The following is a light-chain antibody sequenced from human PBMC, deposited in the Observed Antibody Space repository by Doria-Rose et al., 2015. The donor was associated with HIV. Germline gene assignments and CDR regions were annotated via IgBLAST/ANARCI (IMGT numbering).Light chain of an antibody. J-gene: IGLJ1*01. CDR2: DVT. Sequence: SPSGFSAQSATPTCTGTSSDIGGYNYVSWYQQRPGKAPKLMIYDVTKRPSGVPDRFSGSKSGNTASLTVSGLQAEDEADYYRPAYAGSTNLVFGTGTKVTVL. CDR1: SSDIGGYNY. CDR3: PAYAGSTNLV. V-gene: IGLV2-8*01.